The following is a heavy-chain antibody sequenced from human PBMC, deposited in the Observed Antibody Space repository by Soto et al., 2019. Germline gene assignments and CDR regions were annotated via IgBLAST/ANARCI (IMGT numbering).Heavy chain of an antibody. CDR1: GGSISSGDYY. CDR2: IYYSGST. J-gene: IGHJ4*02. V-gene: IGHV4-30-4*01. D-gene: IGHD6-6*01. CDR3: ARGTLAARRWNYFDY. Sequence: TLSLTCTVSGGSISSGDYYWSWIRQPPGKGLEWIGYIYYSGSTYYNPSLKSRVTISVDTSKNQFSLKLSSVTAADTAVYYCARGTLAARRWNYFDYWGQGTLVTVSS.